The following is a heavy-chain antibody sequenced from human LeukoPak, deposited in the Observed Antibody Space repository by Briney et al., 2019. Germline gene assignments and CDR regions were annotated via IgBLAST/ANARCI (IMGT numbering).Heavy chain of an antibody. D-gene: IGHD5-18*01. V-gene: IGHV4-34*01. J-gene: IGHJ4*02. Sequence: SETLSLTCAVYGEPFSGYYWSWIRHPPGKGLEWIGEINHSGSTNYNPSLKSRVTISVDTSKNQFSLKLSSVTAADTAVYYCARESGGSRGYSYGFDYWGQGTLVTVSS. CDR2: INHSGST. CDR3: ARESGGSRGYSYGFDY. CDR1: GEPFSGYY.